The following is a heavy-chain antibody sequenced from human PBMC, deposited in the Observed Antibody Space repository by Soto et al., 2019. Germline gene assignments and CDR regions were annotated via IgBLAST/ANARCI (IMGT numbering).Heavy chain of an antibody. Sequence: QLQLQESGPGLVKPSETLSLTCTVSGGSISSSSYYWGWIRQPPGKGLEWIGSIYYSGSTYYNPSLKSRVTISLYTSKIQFSLKLSSVPAGDTSVYYCARAGAVDGNYSFAYWGQGTLVTVYS. CDR2: IYYSGST. V-gene: IGHV4-39*01. CDR1: GGSISSSSYY. CDR3: ARAGAVDGNYSFAY. D-gene: IGHD6-19*01. J-gene: IGHJ4*02.